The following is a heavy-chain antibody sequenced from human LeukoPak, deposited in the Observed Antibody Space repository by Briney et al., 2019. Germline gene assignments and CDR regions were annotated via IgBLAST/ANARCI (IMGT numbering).Heavy chain of an antibody. J-gene: IGHJ6*04. CDR2: ISSSGSTI. D-gene: IGHD3-10*02. CDR1: GFILSSYE. CDR3: AELGITMIGGV. Sequence: PGGSLRLSCAASGFILSSYEMNWVRQAPGKGLGWVSYISSSGSTIYYADSVKGRFTISRDNAKNSLYLQMNSLRAEDTAVYYCAELGITMIGGVWGKGTTVTISS. V-gene: IGHV3-48*03.